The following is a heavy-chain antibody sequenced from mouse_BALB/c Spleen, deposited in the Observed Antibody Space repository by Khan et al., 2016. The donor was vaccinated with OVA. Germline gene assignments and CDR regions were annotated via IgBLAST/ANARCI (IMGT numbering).Heavy chain of an antibody. CDR1: GFSLTSYG. CDR3: ARNRESDYFDY. Sequence: QMQLEESGPGLVAPSQSLSITCTVSGFSLTSYGIHWVRQPPGKGLEWLGIIWAGGSTNYNSALMSSLSISKDNSRSQVFLKMNRLQTDDTAMYFCARNRESDYFDYWGQGTTLTVSS. CDR2: IWAGGST. V-gene: IGHV2-9*02. J-gene: IGHJ2*01.